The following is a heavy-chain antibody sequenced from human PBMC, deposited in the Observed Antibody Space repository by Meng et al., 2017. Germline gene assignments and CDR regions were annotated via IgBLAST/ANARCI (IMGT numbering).Heavy chain of an antibody. CDR2: ISGSGGST. CDR1: GFTFSSYA. V-gene: IGHV3-23*01. CDR3: AREKGATRAFDI. J-gene: IGHJ3*02. Sequence: GESLKISCAASGFTFSSYAMSWVRQAPGKGLEWVSAISGSGGSTYYADSVKGRFTISRDNSKNTLYLQMNSLRAEDTALYYCAREKGATRAFDIWGQGTMVTVSS. D-gene: IGHD1-26*01.